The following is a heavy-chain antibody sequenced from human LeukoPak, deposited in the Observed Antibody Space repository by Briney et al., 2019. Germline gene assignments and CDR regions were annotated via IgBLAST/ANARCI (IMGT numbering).Heavy chain of an antibody. CDR1: GFTFSSYG. V-gene: IGHV3-23*01. D-gene: IGHD2-2*01. Sequence: GGSQRPSCAASGFTFSSYGMTWVRRAPGKGLEWVSSISGSGATAWYADSVKGRVTISRDNSKNTLYLQMNSLRDEDTAVYYCTTERYCSSTSCSKRGIWGQGTMVTVSS. CDR2: ISGSGATA. J-gene: IGHJ3*02. CDR3: TTERYCSSTSCSKRGI.